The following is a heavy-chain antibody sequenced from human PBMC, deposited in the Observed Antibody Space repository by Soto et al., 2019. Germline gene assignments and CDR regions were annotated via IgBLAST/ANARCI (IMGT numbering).Heavy chain of an antibody. V-gene: IGHV4-31*03. CDR2: IYYSGST. D-gene: IGHD2-8*01. Sequence: PSETLSLTCTVSGGSISSGGYYWSWIRQHPGKGLEWIGYIYYSGSTYYNPSLKSRVTISVDTSKNQFSLKLSSVTAADTAVYYCARGVAPMVYAIRGAWFDXWGQGNLVTV. J-gene: IGHJ5*02. CDR3: ARGVAPMVYAIRGAWFDX. CDR1: GGSISSGGYY.